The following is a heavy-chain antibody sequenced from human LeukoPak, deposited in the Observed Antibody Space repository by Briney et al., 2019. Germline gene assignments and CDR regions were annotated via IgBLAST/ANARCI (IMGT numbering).Heavy chain of an antibody. CDR3: ARGGYCSGGSCRYYFDY. D-gene: IGHD2-15*01. J-gene: IGHJ4*02. CDR1: GGSFSGYY. V-gene: IGHV4-34*01. CDR2: INHSGST. Sequence: SETLSLTCAVYGGSFSGYYWSWIRQPPGKGLEWIVEINHSGSTNYNPSLKSRVTISVDTSKNQFSLKLSSVTAADTAVYYCARGGYCSGGSCRYYFDYWGQGTLVTVSS.